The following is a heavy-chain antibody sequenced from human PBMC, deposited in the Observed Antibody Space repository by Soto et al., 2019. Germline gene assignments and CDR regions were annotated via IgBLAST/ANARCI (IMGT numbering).Heavy chain of an antibody. CDR1: GFTFSSYS. CDR2: ISSSSSTI. Sequence: EVQLVESGGGLVQPGGSLRLSCAASGFTFSSYSMNWVRQAPGKGLEWVSYISSSSSTIYHADSVKGRFTISRDNAKNSLYLQMNSLRAEDTAVYYCARREYSGYDAWGQGTLVTVSS. D-gene: IGHD5-12*01. J-gene: IGHJ5*02. CDR3: ARREYSGYDA. V-gene: IGHV3-48*01.